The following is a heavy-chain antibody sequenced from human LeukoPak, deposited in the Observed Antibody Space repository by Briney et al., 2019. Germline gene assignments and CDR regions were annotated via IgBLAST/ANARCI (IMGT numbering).Heavy chain of an antibody. Sequence: GGSLRLSCAASGFTFSNYWMSWVRQAPGKGLVWVSRINTDGSSTSYADSVKGRFTISRDNAKNTLYLQMNSLRAEDTAVYYCARGYPLRTFDYWGQGTLVTVSS. J-gene: IGHJ4*02. V-gene: IGHV3-74*01. CDR1: GFTFSNYW. CDR2: INTDGSST. CDR3: ARGYPLRTFDY. D-gene: IGHD3-16*02.